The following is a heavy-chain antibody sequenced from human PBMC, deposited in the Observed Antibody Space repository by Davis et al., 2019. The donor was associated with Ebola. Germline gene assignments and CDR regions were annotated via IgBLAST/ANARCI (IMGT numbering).Heavy chain of an antibody. CDR1: GGSISSYY. CDR3: AKSGGSSFGDFDY. Sequence: PSETLSLTCTVSGGSISSYYWSWIRQPPGKGLEWIGYIYYSGSTNYNPSLKSRVTISVDTSKNQFSLQLNSVTPEDTAVYYCAKSGGSSFGDFDYWGQGTLVTVSS. V-gene: IGHV4-59*12. J-gene: IGHJ4*02. D-gene: IGHD3-16*01. CDR2: IYYSGST.